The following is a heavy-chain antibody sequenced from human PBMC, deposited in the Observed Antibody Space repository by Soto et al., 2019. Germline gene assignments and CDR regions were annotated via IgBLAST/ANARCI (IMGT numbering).Heavy chain of an antibody. CDR2: IYYSGST. CDR3: ARDLLTMVRGVTYYYYGMDV. D-gene: IGHD3-10*01. J-gene: IGHJ6*02. V-gene: IGHV4-31*03. CDR1: GGSISSGGYY. Sequence: QVQLQESGPGLVKPSQTLSLTCTVSGGSISSGGYYWSWIRQHPGKGLEWIGYIYYSGSTYYNPSLKIRVTISVDTSKNQFSLKLSSVTAADTAVYYCARDLLTMVRGVTYYYYGMDVWGQGTTVTVSS.